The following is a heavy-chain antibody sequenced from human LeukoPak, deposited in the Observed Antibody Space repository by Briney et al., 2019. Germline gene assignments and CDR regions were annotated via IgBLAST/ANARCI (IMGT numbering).Heavy chain of an antibody. V-gene: IGHV4-39*01. CDR3: ARRNGGNSGEYFQH. CDR2: ICYSGST. D-gene: IGHD4-23*01. J-gene: IGHJ1*01. CDR1: GGSISSSSYY. Sequence: SETLSLTCTVSGGSISSSSYYWGWIRQPPGKGLEWIGSICYSGSTYYNPSLKSRVTISVDTSKNQFSLKLSSVTAADTAVYYCARRNGGNSGEYFQHWGQGTLVTVSS.